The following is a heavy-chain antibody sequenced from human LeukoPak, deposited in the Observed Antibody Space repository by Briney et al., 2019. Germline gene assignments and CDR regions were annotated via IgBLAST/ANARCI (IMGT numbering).Heavy chain of an antibody. D-gene: IGHD3-22*01. V-gene: IGHV4-39*07. J-gene: IGHJ4*02. CDR1: GGSISSSSYY. CDR2: IYYSGST. Sequence: SETLSLTCTVSGGSISSSSYYWGWIRQPPGKGLEWIGSIYYSGSTYYNPSLKSRVTISVDTSKNQFSLKLSSVTAADTAVYYCARETSGYYGSSGYSDYWGQGTLVTVSS. CDR3: ARETSGYYGSSGYSDY.